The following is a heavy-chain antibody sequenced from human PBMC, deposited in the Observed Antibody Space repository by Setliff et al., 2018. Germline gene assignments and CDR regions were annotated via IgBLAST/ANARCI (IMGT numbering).Heavy chain of an antibody. CDR1: GGSISSSSYY. CDR2: IYYSGST. J-gene: IGHJ5*02. CDR3: ARDYLRSNYDFWSGPPNWFDP. D-gene: IGHD3-3*01. V-gene: IGHV4-39*02. Sequence: PSETLSLTCTVSGGSISSSSYYWGWVRQPPGKGLEWIGSIYYSGSTYYNPSLKSRVTISVDTSKNQFSLKLSSVTAADTAVYYCARDYLRSNYDFWSGPPNWFDPWGQGTLVTVSS.